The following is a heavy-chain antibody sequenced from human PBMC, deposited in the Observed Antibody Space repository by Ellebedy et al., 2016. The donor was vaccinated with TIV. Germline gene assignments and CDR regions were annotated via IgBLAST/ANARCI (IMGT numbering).Heavy chain of an antibody. CDR2: IYYSGST. Sequence: MPSETLSLTCTVSGGSISSSSYYWGWIRQPPGKGLEWIGRIYYSGSTYYNPSLKSRVTKSVDTSKNQFSLKLSSVTAADTAVYYCARPRDHIVGANTSWYFDLWGRGTLVTVSS. J-gene: IGHJ2*01. CDR3: ARPRDHIVGANTSWYFDL. CDR1: GGSISSSSYY. V-gene: IGHV4-39*01. D-gene: IGHD1-26*01.